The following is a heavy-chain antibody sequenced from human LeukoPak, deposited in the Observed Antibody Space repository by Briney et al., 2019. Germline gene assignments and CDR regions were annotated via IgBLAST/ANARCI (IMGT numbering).Heavy chain of an antibody. CDR3: ARHYGSGSYFDY. CDR2: IHSGGST. CDR1: GFTVSRNY. D-gene: IGHD3-10*01. J-gene: IGHJ4*02. V-gene: IGHV3-53*01. Sequence: GGSLRLSCAASGFTVSRNYMSWVRQAPGKGLEWVSVIHSGGSTYYADSVKGRFTISRDNSKNTLFLQMNSLRADDTAVYYCARHYGSGSYFDYWGQGTLVTVSS.